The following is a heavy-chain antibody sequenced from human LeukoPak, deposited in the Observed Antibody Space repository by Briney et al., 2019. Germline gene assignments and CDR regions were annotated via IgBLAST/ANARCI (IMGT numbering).Heavy chain of an antibody. Sequence: ASVKVSCKASGYTFTTYGISWVRQAPGQGLEWMGWISAYNGNTNYAQKFQGRVTMTTDTSTTTAYMELGSLRSDDTAVYYCARTQDVTYHYYYMDVWGKGTTVIVSS. CDR1: GYTFTTYG. D-gene: IGHD2-21*02. J-gene: IGHJ6*03. V-gene: IGHV1-18*01. CDR2: ISAYNGNT. CDR3: ARTQDVTYHYYYMDV.